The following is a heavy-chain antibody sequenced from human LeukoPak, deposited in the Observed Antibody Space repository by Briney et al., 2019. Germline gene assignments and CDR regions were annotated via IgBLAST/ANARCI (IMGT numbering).Heavy chain of an antibody. V-gene: IGHV1-46*01. J-gene: IGHJ5*02. Sequence: ASVKVSCKASGYTFTSYYMHWVRQAPGQGLEWMGIINPSGGSTSYAQKFQGRVTMTRDMSTSTVYMELSSLRSEDTAVYYCARDEYYYDSSGYHPQNWFDPWGQGTLVTVSS. D-gene: IGHD3-22*01. CDR3: ARDEYYYDSSGYHPQNWFDP. CDR1: GYTFTSYY. CDR2: INPSGGST.